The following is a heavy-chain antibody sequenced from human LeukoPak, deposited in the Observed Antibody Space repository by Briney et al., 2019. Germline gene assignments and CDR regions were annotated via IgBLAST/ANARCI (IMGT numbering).Heavy chain of an antibody. D-gene: IGHD1-26*01. Sequence: SARQAPGKGLEWVAVIWYDGTKKYYADSVKGRLTIFRDNSKNTLDLEMNSLRGGGTAVYYCARGWDVRYFDFWGQGTLVSVSS. V-gene: IGHV3-33*01. CDR2: IWYDGTKK. J-gene: IGHJ4*02. CDR3: ARGWDVRYFDF.